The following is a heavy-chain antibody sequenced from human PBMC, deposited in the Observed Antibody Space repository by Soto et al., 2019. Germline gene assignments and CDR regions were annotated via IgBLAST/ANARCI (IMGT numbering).Heavy chain of an antibody. Sequence: ASVKVSCKASGYTFTSYAMHWVRQAPGQRLEWMGWINAGNGNTKYSQKFQGRVTITRDTSASTAYMELSSLRSEDTAVYYGARGGRAVATKYYYYYYMDVWGKGTTVTVSS. CDR3: ARGGRAVATKYYYYYYMDV. V-gene: IGHV1-3*01. D-gene: IGHD6-19*01. CDR2: INAGNGNT. J-gene: IGHJ6*03. CDR1: GYTFTSYA.